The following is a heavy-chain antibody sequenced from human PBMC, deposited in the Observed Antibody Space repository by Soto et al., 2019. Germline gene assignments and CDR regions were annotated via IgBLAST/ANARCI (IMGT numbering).Heavy chain of an antibody. Sequence: DVQLLESGGGLVQPGGSLRLSCAASGVTFSSYAMSWVRQAPGKGLEWVSAVNPSGDSTYFAASVEGRFTISRDNSKNTFYLQMNSLRAEDTAIYYCAKAVTHSYCDYWGQGIVVTVSS. CDR2: VNPSGDST. J-gene: IGHJ4*02. CDR3: AKAVTHSYCDY. D-gene: IGHD2-21*02. CDR1: GVTFSSYA. V-gene: IGHV3-23*01.